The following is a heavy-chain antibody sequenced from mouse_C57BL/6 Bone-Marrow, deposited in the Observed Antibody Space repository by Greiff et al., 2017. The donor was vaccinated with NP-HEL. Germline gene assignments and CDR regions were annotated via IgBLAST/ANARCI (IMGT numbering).Heavy chain of an antibody. D-gene: IGHD1-1*01. CDR2: IDPNSGGT. CDR3: ARYYNGSSSFDY. V-gene: IGHV1-72*01. J-gene: IGHJ2*01. CDR1: GYTFTSYL. Sequence: VQLQQPGAELVKPGASVKLSCKASGYTFTSYLMHWVKQRPGRGLEWIGRIDPNSGGTKYNEKFKSKATLTVDKPSSTAYMQLNSLTSEDSAVYDSARYYNGSSSFDYWGQGTTLTVTS.